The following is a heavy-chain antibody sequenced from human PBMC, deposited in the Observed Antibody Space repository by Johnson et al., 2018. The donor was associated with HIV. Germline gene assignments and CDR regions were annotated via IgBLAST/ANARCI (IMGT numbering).Heavy chain of an antibody. Sequence: VQLVESGGGVVQPGRSLRLSCAASGFTFSSYAMHWVRQAPGKGLEYVSAISSNGGSTYYANSVKGRFTISRDNSKNTLYLQMGSLRAEDMAVYYCARDRLWWFRELWPHDALDIWGQGTMVTVSS. J-gene: IGHJ3*02. CDR1: GFTFSSYA. CDR3: ARDRLWWFRELWPHDALDI. CDR2: ISSNGGST. V-gene: IGHV3-64*01. D-gene: IGHD3-10*01.